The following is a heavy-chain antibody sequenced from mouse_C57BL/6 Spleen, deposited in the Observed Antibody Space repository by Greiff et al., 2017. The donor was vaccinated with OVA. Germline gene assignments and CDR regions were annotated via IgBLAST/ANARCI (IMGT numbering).Heavy chain of an antibody. V-gene: IGHV1-53*01. CDR2: INPSNGGT. D-gene: IGHD1-1*01. CDR1: GYTFTSYW. CDR3: AIYGSSLAWFAY. J-gene: IGHJ3*01. Sequence: QVQLQQSGTELVKPGASVKLSCKASGYTFTSYWMHWVKQRPGQGLEWIGNINPSNGGTNYNEKFKSKATLTVDKSSSTAYMQLSSLTSEDSAVYYCAIYGSSLAWFAYWGQGTLVTVSA.